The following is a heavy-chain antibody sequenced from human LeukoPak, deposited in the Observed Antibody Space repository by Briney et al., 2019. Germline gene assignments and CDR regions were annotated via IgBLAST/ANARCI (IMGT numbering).Heavy chain of an antibody. D-gene: IGHD2-15*01. CDR1: GGSISSGGYY. J-gene: IGHJ3*02. Sequence: PSQTLSLTCTVSGGSISSGGYYWSWIRQHPGKGLEWIGYIYYSGSTYYNPSLKSRVTISVDTSKNQFSLKLSSVTAADTAVYYCARYCSGGSCYRLDAFDIWGQGTMVTVSS. V-gene: IGHV4-31*03. CDR3: ARYCSGGSCYRLDAFDI. CDR2: IYYSGST.